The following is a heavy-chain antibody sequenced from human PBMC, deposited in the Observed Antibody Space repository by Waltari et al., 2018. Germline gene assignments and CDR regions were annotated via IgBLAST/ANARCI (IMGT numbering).Heavy chain of an antibody. J-gene: IGHJ5*01. V-gene: IGHV4-39*07. Sequence: QLQLQESGPGLVKPSETLYLPCTVSGDSISRSDYYWGWIRQPPGKGLEWIGSVDDSGNSYYNPSLKSRVDISTDTSKNQLSLRLTSVTAADSAVYHCARQRPAALVAWFDSWGQGTPVIVSS. CDR1: GDSISRSDYY. D-gene: IGHD2-2*01. CDR3: ARQRPAALVAWFDS. CDR2: VDDSGNS.